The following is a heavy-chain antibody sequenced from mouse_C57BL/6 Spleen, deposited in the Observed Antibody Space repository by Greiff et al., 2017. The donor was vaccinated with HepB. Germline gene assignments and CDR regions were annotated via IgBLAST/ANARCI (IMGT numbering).Heavy chain of an antibody. J-gene: IGHJ2*01. D-gene: IGHD1-1*01. CDR3: ARPTVVDYFDY. V-gene: IGHV1-64*01. CDR2: IHPNSGST. CDR1: GYTFTSYW. Sequence: QVQLKQPGAELVKPGASVKLSCKASGYTFTSYWMHWVKQRPGQGLEWIGMIHPNSGSTNYNEKFKSKATLTVDKSSSTAYMQLSSLTSEDSAVYYCARPTVVDYFDYWGQGTTLTVSS.